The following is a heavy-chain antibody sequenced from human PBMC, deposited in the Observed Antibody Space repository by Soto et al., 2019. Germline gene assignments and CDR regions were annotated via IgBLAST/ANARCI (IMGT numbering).Heavy chain of an antibody. CDR2: ISGSGDST. Sequence: GGSLRLSCAASGITFSNYAMSWVRQAPGKGLDCVSCISGSGDSTYYAESVKGRFTISRDNSKNTVYLQMNSLGAEDTAVYYCASRNYYDTSGYYYWYYFDFWGQGALVTVSS. CDR3: ASRNYYDTSGYYYWYYFDF. J-gene: IGHJ4*02. V-gene: IGHV3-23*01. D-gene: IGHD3-22*01. CDR1: GITFSNYA.